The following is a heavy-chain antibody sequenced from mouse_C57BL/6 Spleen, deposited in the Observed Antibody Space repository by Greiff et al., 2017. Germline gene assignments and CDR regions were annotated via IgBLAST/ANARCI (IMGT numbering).Heavy chain of an antibody. Sequence: QVQLQQPGAELVKPGASVKLSCKASGYTFTSYWMHWVKQRPGQGLEWIGMIHPNSGSTNYNEKFKSKATLTVDKSSSTAYMQLSSLTSEDSAVYYCANPGGSFYGSSWYFDVWGTGTTVTVSS. V-gene: IGHV1-64*01. CDR2: IHPNSGST. D-gene: IGHD1-1*01. CDR1: GYTFTSYW. J-gene: IGHJ1*03. CDR3: ANPGGSFYGSSWYFDV.